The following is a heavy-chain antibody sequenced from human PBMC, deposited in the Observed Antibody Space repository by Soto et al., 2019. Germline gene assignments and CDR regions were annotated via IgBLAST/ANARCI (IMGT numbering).Heavy chain of an antibody. V-gene: IGHV3-64*01. J-gene: IGHJ4*02. CDR1: GFTFSRYA. CDR2: ISSNGGST. D-gene: IGHD5-12*01. CDR3: ARGGRGYEFDY. Sequence: GGSLRLSCAASGFTFSRYAMHWVRQAPGKGLEYVSPISSNGGSTYYANSVKGRFTISRDNPKNTLYLQMGSLRPEDTAVYYCARGGRGYEFDYWGQGTLVTVSS.